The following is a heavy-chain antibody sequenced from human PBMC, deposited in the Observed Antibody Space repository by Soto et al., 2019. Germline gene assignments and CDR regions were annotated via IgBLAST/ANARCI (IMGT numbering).Heavy chain of an antibody. J-gene: IGHJ5*02. V-gene: IGHV1-46*01. CDR1: GYTFTNYY. Sequence: ASVKVSCKASGYTFTNYYMHWVRQAPGQGLEWMGIINPSGGSTSYAQKFQGRVTMTRDTSTSTVYMELSSLKSEDTAVYYCAREGDDDFWSGSWFDPWGQGTLVTVSS. D-gene: IGHD3-3*01. CDR3: AREGDDDFWSGSWFDP. CDR2: INPSGGST.